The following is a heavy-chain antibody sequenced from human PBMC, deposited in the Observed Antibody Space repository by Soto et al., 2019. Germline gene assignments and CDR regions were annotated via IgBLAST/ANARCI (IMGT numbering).Heavy chain of an antibody. CDR2: ISGSVGST. D-gene: IGHD6-13*01. CDR3: AKAGGAAGTVDYFDY. J-gene: IGHJ4*02. CDR1: GFTFSNYA. V-gene: IGHV3-23*01. Sequence: GGSLRLSCPASGFTFSNYAINWVRQSPGKGLEWVSVISGSVGSTYYADSVKGRFTITRDNSKNTLYLQMNSLRAEDTAVYYCAKAGGAAGTVDYFDYWGQGTLVTVSS.